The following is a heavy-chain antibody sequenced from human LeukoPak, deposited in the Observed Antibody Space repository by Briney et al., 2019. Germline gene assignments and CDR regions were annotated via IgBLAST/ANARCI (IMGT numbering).Heavy chain of an antibody. V-gene: IGHV3-7*01. CDR1: GFTFSSYW. CDR3: AREGSEVHYYFDY. J-gene: IGHJ4*02. D-gene: IGHD6-25*01. Sequence: PGGSLRLSCAASGFTFSSYWMSWVRQAPGKGLEWVANIKQDGSEKYYVDSVKGRFTISRDNAKNSLYLQMNSLRAEDTAVYYCAREGSEVHYYFDYWGQGTVVTVSS. CDR2: IKQDGSEK.